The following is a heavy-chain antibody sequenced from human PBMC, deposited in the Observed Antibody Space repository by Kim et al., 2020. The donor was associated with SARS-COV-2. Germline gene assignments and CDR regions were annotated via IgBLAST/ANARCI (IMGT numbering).Heavy chain of an antibody. J-gene: IGHJ6*02. CDR3: ARDLLSADTVMVLDTWRYGMDV. V-gene: IGHV1-46*01. Sequence: ASVKVSCKASGYTFTSYYMHWVRQAPGQGLEWMGIINPSGGSTSYAQKFQGRVTMTRDTSTSTVYMELGSLRSEDTAVDYCARDLLSADTVMVLDTWRYGMDVWGQGTTVTVSS. CDR2: INPSGGST. CDR1: GYTFTSYY. D-gene: IGHD5-18*01.